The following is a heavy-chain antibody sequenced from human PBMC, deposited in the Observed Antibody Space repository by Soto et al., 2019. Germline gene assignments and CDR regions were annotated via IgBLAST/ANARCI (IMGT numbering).Heavy chain of an antibody. CDR1: GLTFRSYW. J-gene: IGHJ2*01. V-gene: IGHV3-30*03. CDR2: ISYDGSEK. CDR3: ARSTIGEPPNLYWYFDL. Sequence: PGGSLRLSCAASGLTFRSYWMHWVRQAPGKGLEWVSLISYDGSEKYYVDSVKGRFTISRDNAKNTLYLQMNSLRAEDTAVYYCARSTIGEPPNLYWYFDLWGRGTLVTVSS. D-gene: IGHD1-26*01.